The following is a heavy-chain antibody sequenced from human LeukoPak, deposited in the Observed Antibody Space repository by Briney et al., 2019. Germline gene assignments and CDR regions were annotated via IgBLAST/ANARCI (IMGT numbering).Heavy chain of an antibody. CDR1: GYSFTSYL. D-gene: IGHD2-2*01. CDR2: IYPGYSDT. Sequence: GESLKISCKGSGYSFTSYLIGWVRQMPGKGLEWMWIIYPGYSDTRYSASFQCQVTISADNSISTASLQWSSLKASDTAMYYCAAPAPDTSHSLDWGQGTLVTVSS. V-gene: IGHV5-51*01. CDR3: AAPAPDTSHSLD. J-gene: IGHJ4*02.